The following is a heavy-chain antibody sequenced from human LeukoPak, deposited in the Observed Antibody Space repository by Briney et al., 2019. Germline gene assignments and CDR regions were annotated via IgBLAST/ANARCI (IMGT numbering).Heavy chain of an antibody. V-gene: IGHV4-59*01. CDR1: GGSISSYY. CDR2: IYYSGST. J-gene: IGHJ6*03. CDR3: ARDFSSLDSGSYPPYYYYYMDV. Sequence: SETLSLTCTVSGGSISSYYWIWIRQPPGKGLEWIGYIYYSGSTNYNPSLKSRVTISVDTSKNQFSLKLSSVTAADTAVYYCARDFSSLDSGSYPPYYYYYMDVWGKGTTVTVSS. D-gene: IGHD1-26*01.